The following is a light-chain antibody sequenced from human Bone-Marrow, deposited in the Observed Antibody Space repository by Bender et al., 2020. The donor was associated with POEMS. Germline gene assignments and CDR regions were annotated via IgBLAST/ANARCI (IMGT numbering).Light chain of an antibody. CDR1: DLGNKF. CDR3: QAWDSHTAGTAGV. CDR2: QDT. V-gene: IGLV3-1*01. Sequence: SYEVTQPPSVSVSPGQTATITCSGDDLGNKFTCWYQQKPGHSPVLVIYQDTVRPSGIPERFSGSNSGNTATLTISGTQATDEADYYCQAWDSHTAGTAGVFGGGTLLTVL. J-gene: IGLJ3*02.